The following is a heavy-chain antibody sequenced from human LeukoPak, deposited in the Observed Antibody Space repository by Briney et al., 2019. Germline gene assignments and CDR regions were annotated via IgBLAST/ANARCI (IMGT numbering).Heavy chain of an antibody. J-gene: IGHJ4*02. CDR2: LYIGGNT. CDR3: MTAAGYNFGQY. D-gene: IGHD5-18*01. V-gene: IGHV3-23*05. CDR1: GFTFSRFA. Sequence: PGGSLRLSCAASGFTFSRFAMSWVRQAPGKGLEWVSALYIGGNTYYADSVRGRFTISRDNSKNTLYLQMNSLRAEDTAIYYCMTAAGYNFGQYWGQGTLVTVSS.